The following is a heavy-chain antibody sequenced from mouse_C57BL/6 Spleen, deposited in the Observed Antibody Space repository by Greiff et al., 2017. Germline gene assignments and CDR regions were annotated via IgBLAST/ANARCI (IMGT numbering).Heavy chain of an antibody. D-gene: IGHD1-1*01. CDR3: ARPYGRPQNYFDY. CDR2: INPSNGGT. V-gene: IGHV1-53*01. Sequence: VQLQQPGTELVKPGASVKLSCKASGYTFTSYWMTWVKQRPGQGLEWIGNINPSNGGTNYNEKFKSKATLTVDKSSSTADMQLSSLTSEDSAVYYCARPYGRPQNYFDYWGQGTTLTVSS. CDR1: GYTFTSYW. J-gene: IGHJ2*01.